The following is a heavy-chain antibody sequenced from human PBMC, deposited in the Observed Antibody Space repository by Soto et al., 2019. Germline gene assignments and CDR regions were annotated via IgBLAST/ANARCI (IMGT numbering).Heavy chain of an antibody. Sequence: QVQLVQSGAEVKKPGASVKVSCKASGYTFTNYYVHWVRLAPGQGLEWMGMINPGGGTTTYAQKFQGRLTMTRATSTSTVYMELSSLRSEDTAVYYCARDADFWSGPDYWGQGTLVTVSS. D-gene: IGHD3-3*01. CDR1: GYTFTNYY. CDR2: INPGGGTT. CDR3: ARDADFWSGPDY. J-gene: IGHJ4*02. V-gene: IGHV1-46*01.